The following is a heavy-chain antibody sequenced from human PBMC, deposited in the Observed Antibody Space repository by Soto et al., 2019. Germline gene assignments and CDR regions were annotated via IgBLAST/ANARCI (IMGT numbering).Heavy chain of an antibody. CDR2: LSYDGNHD. V-gene: IGHV3-30*18. J-gene: IGHJ6*02. Sequence: QIHLVQSGGGVVQPGGSLRLSCTASGFTFNKFGMHWVRQTPGKGLEWVASLSYDGNHDFYADSVTGRLIISRDNSKNTLYLQVHTLTVDDTAVYYCVKERADFVTVPHATSGMDVWGPGTTVTVSS. CDR1: GFTFNKFG. CDR3: VKERADFVTVPHATSGMDV. D-gene: IGHD2-15*01.